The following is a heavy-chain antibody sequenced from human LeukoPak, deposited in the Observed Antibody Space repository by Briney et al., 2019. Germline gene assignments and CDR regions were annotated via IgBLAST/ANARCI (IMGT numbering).Heavy chain of an antibody. J-gene: IGHJ4*02. D-gene: IGHD5-12*01. Sequence: PGGSLRLSCAASGLTFRNYAMSWVRQAPGKGLEWVSVICANDGNTYYADAVKGRFTISRDNSKDTLYLQMDSLRAEDTAVYYCAKSYNGYESKPDYWGQGTLVTVSS. V-gene: IGHV3-23*01. CDR1: GLTFRNYA. CDR3: AKSYNGYESKPDY. CDR2: ICANDGNT.